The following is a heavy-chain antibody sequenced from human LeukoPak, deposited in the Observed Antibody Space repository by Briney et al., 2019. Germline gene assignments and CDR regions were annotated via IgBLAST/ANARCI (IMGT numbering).Heavy chain of an antibody. CDR2: IHSSAGT. V-gene: IGHV4-4*07. D-gene: IGHD3-22*01. CDR3: AKVAHYYDSSGHEFDY. CDR1: GDSISSYY. Sequence: SETLSLTCTVSGDSISSYYWSWIRQPAGKGLEWIGRIHSSAGTNYNPSLKSRVTMSVDTSKNQLSLKLTSVTAADTAVYYCAKVAHYYDSSGHEFDYWGQGTLVTVSS. J-gene: IGHJ4*02.